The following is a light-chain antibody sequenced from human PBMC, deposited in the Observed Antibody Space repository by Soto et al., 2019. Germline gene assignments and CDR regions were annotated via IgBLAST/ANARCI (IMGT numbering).Light chain of an antibody. Sequence: VLTQPPSVSGAPGQRVTISCTGSSSNIGAGYDVHWYQQRPGTAPKLLIFGNTNRPSGVPDRFSGSKSGTSASLAITGLQAEDEGDYYCQSYDSTLSARYVFGTGTKV. CDR2: GNT. CDR3: QSYDSTLSARYV. CDR1: SSNIGAGYD. J-gene: IGLJ1*01. V-gene: IGLV1-40*01.